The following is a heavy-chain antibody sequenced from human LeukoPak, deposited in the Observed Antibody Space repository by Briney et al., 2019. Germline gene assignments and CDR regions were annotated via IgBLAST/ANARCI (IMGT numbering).Heavy chain of an antibody. CDR1: GGSISSYY. V-gene: IGHV4-59*08. J-gene: IGHJ4*02. D-gene: IGHD1/OR15-1a*01. CDR3: ARQRGLEQGGRYFDY. CDR2: IYYSGST. Sequence: SETLSLTCTVSGGSISSYYWSWIRQPPGKGLEWIGYIYYSGSTNYNPSLKSRVTISVDTSKNQFSPKLSSVTAADTAVYYCARQRGLEQGGRYFDYWGQGTLVTVSS.